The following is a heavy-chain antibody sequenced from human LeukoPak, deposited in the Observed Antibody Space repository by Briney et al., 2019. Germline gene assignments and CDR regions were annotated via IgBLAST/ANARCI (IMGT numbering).Heavy chain of an antibody. CDR1: GGSFSGYY. J-gene: IGHJ5*02. V-gene: IGHV4-34*01. CDR3: ARDQGSGWYSAGWLDP. CDR2: INHSGST. D-gene: IGHD6-19*01. Sequence: SETLSLTCAVYGGSFSGYYSSWIRQPPGKGLEWIGEINHSGSTNYNPSLKSRVTISVDTSKNQFSLKLSSVTAADTAVYYCARDQGSGWYSAGWLDPWGQGTLVTVSS.